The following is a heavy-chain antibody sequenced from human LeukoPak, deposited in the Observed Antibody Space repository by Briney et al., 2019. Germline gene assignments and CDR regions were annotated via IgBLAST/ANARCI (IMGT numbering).Heavy chain of an antibody. J-gene: IGHJ4*02. V-gene: IGHV3-64D*06. Sequence: SGGSLRLSCSASGFIFSNYAMHWVRQAPGEGLEYVSAISSNGGSTYYADSVKGRFTISRDNSKNTLYLQMSSLRAEDTAVYYCVKGKGIAVTSLDYWGQGTLVTVSS. CDR1: GFIFSNYA. D-gene: IGHD6-19*01. CDR3: VKGKGIAVTSLDY. CDR2: ISSNGGST.